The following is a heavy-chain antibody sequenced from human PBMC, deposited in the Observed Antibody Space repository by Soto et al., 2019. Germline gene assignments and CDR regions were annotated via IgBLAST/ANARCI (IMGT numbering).Heavy chain of an antibody. CDR3: STRGTGSHYPY. CDR1: GFTFSSYA. J-gene: IGHJ4*02. CDR2: ISGSGGST. D-gene: IGHD1-26*01. V-gene: IGHV3-23*01. Sequence: EVQLLESGGGLVQPGGSLRLSCAASGFTFSSYAMRWVRQAPVKGLEWVSAISGSGGSTYYADSVKGRFTISRDNSKNPLYLQMTSLIAHDTALYYFSTRGTGSHYPYWGQGTLVTVSS.